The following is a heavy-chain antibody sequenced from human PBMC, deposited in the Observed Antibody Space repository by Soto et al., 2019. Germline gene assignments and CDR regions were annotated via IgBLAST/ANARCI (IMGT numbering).Heavy chain of an antibody. CDR2: IYPGDSDT. J-gene: IGHJ4*02. Sequence: GESLKISCKGSTYTFTSYWIAWVRQMPGKGLEWMGLIYPGDSDTKYSPSFQGQVTISADKSISTAYLRWSSLKASDTAMYYCATLSYYDSYSGFDYWGQGTPVTVSS. CDR3: ATLSYYDSYSGFDY. D-gene: IGHD3-22*01. CDR1: TYTFTSYW. V-gene: IGHV5-51*01.